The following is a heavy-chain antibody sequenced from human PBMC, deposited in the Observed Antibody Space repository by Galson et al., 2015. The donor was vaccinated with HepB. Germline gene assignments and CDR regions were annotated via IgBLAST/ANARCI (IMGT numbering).Heavy chain of an antibody. Sequence: SLRLSCAASGFTFSSYAMHWVRQAPGKGLEWVAVISYDGSNKYYADSVKGRFTISRDNSKNTLYQQMNSLRAEDTAVYYCARDLFRRCSSTSCYAGSVGDYYYYGMDVWGQGTTVTVSS. J-gene: IGHJ6*02. CDR2: ISYDGSNK. CDR1: GFTFSSYA. D-gene: IGHD2-2*01. CDR3: ARDLFRRCSSTSCYAGSVGDYYYYGMDV. V-gene: IGHV3-30-3*01.